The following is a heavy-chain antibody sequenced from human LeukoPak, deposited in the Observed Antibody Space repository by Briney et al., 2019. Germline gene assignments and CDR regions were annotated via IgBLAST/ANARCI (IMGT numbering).Heavy chain of an antibody. CDR2: ISGSGGST. J-gene: IGHJ5*02. V-gene: IGHV3-23*01. Sequence: GGSLRLSCAAPGFTFSSYAMSWVRQAPGKGLEWVSAISGSGGSTYYADSVKGRFTISRDNSKNTLYLQMNSLRAEDTAVYYCAKAPASGGRNNWFDPWGQGTLVTVSS. D-gene: IGHD2-15*01. CDR3: AKAPASGGRNNWFDP. CDR1: GFTFSSYA.